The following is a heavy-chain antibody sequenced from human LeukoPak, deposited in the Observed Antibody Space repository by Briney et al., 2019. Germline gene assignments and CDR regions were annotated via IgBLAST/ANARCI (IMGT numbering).Heavy chain of an antibody. D-gene: IGHD6-19*01. J-gene: IGHJ6*02. CDR1: GFTFSSYA. CDR3: ARDRYSSGWYRGYYYYYGMDV. Sequence: GGSLRLSCAASGFTFSSYAMHWVRQAPGKGLEYVSAISSNGGSTYYANSVKGRFTISRDNSKNMLYLQMGSLRAEDMAVYYCARDRYSSGWYRGYYYYYGMDVWGQGTTVTVSS. CDR2: ISSNGGST. V-gene: IGHV3-64*01.